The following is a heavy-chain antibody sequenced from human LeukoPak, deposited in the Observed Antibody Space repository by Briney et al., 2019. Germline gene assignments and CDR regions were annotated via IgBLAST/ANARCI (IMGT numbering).Heavy chain of an antibody. D-gene: IGHD3-10*01. CDR1: GGSISSYY. CDR2: IYYSGGT. Sequence: PWETLSLTCTVSGGSISSYYWRWIRQSPGKGLEWIGHIYYSGGTNYNPSLKSRVTMSLDTSKNHFSLTVKYVTAADTAVYYCARIGTHSGSDFYYYMDVWGKGTTVTVSS. V-gene: IGHV4-59*08. CDR3: ARIGTHSGSDFYYYMDV. J-gene: IGHJ6*03.